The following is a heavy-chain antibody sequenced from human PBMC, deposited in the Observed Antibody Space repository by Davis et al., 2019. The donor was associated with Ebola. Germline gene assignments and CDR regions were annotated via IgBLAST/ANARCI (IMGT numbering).Heavy chain of an antibody. J-gene: IGHJ4*02. CDR2: ISSSSSTI. D-gene: IGHD6-19*01. CDR3: ARDGRLSLYSSGWYPAYYFDY. V-gene: IGHV3-48*01. CDR1: GFTFSSYS. Sequence: GGSLRLSCAASGFTFSSYSMNWVRQAPGKGLEWVSYISSSSSTIYYADSVKGRFTISRDNSKNTLYLQMNSLRAEDTAVYYCARDGRLSLYSSGWYPAYYFDYWGQGTLVTVSS.